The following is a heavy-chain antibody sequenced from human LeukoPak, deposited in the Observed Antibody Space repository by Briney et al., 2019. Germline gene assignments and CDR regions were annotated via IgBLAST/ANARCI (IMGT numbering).Heavy chain of an antibody. D-gene: IGHD5-18*01. CDR1: GYTFTSYY. Sequence: ASVKVSCKASGYTFTSYYMHWVRQAPGQGLEWMGIINPSGGSTSYAQKFQGRVTMTRDTSTSTVYMELSSLRAEDTAVYYCARDKNRMGYSYGPWGYWGQGTLVTVSS. CDR3: ARDKNRMGYSYGPWGY. V-gene: IGHV1-46*01. CDR2: INPSGGST. J-gene: IGHJ4*02.